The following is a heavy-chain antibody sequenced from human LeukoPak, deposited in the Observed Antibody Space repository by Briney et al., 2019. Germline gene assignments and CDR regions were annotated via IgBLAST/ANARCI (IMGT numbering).Heavy chain of an antibody. D-gene: IGHD3-22*01. CDR3: ARVGRSDYYDSSGYYHDFYHFDY. J-gene: IGHJ4*02. Sequence: GGSLRLSCAASGFTFSSYWMHWVRQAPGKGLVWVSRINSDGSSTTYADSVKGRFTISRDNAKNTLHLQMNSLRAEDTAVYYCARVGRSDYYDSSGYYHDFYHFDYWGQGTLVTVSS. V-gene: IGHV3-74*01. CDR1: GFTFSSYW. CDR2: INSDGSST.